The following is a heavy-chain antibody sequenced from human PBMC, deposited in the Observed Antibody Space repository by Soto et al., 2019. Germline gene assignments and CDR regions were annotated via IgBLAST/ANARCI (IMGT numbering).Heavy chain of an antibody. V-gene: IGHV4-31*03. D-gene: IGHD2-15*01. J-gene: IGHJ5*02. CDR2: IYYSGST. CDR1: GGSISSGGYY. CDR3: ARVRYCSGGSCYPRFDP. Sequence: QVQLQESGPGLVKPSQTLSLTCTVSGGSISSGGYYWSWIRQHPGKGMEWIGYIYYSGSTYYNPSLKSRVTISVDTSKNQFSLKLSSVTAADTAVYYCARVRYCSGGSCYPRFDPWGQGTLVTVSS.